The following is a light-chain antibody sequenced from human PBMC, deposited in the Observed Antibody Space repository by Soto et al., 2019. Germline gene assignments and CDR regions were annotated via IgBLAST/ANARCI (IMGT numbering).Light chain of an antibody. CDR2: GAS. V-gene: IGKV3-20*01. CDR3: QQYGSSGT. J-gene: IGKJ1*01. Sequence: EIVLSLSPCTLSLSQGERATLSCRASQSVSNNYLAWYQQKPGQAPRLLIYGASNRATGIPDRFSGSGSGTDFTLTISRLEPEDFAVYYCQQYGSSGTFGQGTKVDI. CDR1: QSVSNNY.